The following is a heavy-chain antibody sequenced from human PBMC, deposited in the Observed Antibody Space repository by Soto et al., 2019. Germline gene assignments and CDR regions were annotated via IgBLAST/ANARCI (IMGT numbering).Heavy chain of an antibody. CDR2: ISSNGGST. CDR1: GFTFSSYA. Sequence: EVQLVESGGGLVQPGGSLRLSCEASGFTFSSYAMHWVRQAPGKGLEYVSAISSNGGSTYYANSVKGRFTISRDNSKNPLYLQMGSLRAEDMAVYYCAREGSDSSGYQYDYWGQGTLVTVSS. D-gene: IGHD6-19*01. CDR3: AREGSDSSGYQYDY. V-gene: IGHV3-64*01. J-gene: IGHJ4*02.